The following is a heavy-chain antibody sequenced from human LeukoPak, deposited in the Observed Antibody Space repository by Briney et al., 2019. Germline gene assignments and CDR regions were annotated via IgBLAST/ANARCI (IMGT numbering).Heavy chain of an antibody. D-gene: IGHD2-2*03. CDR3: ARGGYCSSTSCYNYGMDV. Sequence: ASVKVSCKASGYTFTSYAMNWVRQAPGQGLGWMGWININTGNPTYAQGFTGRFVFSLDTSVSTAYLQISSLKAEDTAVYYCARGGYCSSTSCYNYGMDVWGQGTTVTVSS. V-gene: IGHV7-4-1*02. CDR2: ININTGNP. J-gene: IGHJ6*02. CDR1: GYTFTSYA.